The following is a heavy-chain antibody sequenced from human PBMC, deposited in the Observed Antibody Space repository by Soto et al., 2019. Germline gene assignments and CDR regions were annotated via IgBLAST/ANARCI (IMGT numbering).Heavy chain of an antibody. V-gene: IGHV4-39*01. CDR2: VYYSGGA. D-gene: IGHD2-21*01. J-gene: IGHJ5*01. CDR3: GRVVEGATRHTDLDS. CDR1: GVSIHNSHSF. Sequence: QVHLQESGPGLVKPSETLSLTCTVSGVSIHNSHSFWGWIRQPPGKGLEFIGTVYYSGGANYNSSLKRRVTISVDTANNQVSLRMRSLTAADTAVYYCGRVVEGATRHTDLDSWGQGTLVTVSS.